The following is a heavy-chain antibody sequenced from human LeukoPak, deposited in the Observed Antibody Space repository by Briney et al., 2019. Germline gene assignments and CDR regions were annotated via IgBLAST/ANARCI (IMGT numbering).Heavy chain of an antibody. V-gene: IGHV3-23*01. J-gene: IGHJ4*02. D-gene: IGHD3-9*01. CDR1: GFTFSYYA. CDR3: AKWGDYDVLTGYYVSDY. CDR2: ITGSGGNT. Sequence: GGSLRLSSAASGFTFSYYAMSWVRQAPGKGLEWVSAITGSGGNTYYADSVKGRFTISRDNSKNTVFLQMNSLRAEDTAVYYCAKWGDYDVLTGYYVSDYWGQGALVTVSS.